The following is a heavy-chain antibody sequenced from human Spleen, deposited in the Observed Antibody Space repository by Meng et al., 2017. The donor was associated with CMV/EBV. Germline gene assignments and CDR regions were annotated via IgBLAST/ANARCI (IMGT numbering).Heavy chain of an antibody. CDR3: MGATKGNWFDP. J-gene: IGHJ5*02. CDR2: IYYSGST. Sequence: QVHLQQWGEGVLKPAQTLSLTCAVYGGSFSSSSYYWGWIRQPPGKGLELSGSIYYSGSTYYNPSLKSRVTISVDTSKNQFSLKLSSVTAADTAVYYCMGATKGNWFDPWGQGTLVTVSS. D-gene: IGHD1-26*01. CDR1: GGSFSSSSYY. V-gene: IGHV4-39*07.